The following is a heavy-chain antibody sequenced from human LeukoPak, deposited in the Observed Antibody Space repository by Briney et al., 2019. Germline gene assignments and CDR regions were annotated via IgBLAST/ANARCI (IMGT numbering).Heavy chain of an antibody. V-gene: IGHV4-34*01. CDR1: GGSFSGYY. CDR2: INHSGST. D-gene: IGHD2-2*01. J-gene: IGHJ3*02. Sequence: SETLSLTCAVYGGSFSGYYWSWIRQPPGKGLEWIGEINHSGSTNHNPSLKSRVTISVDTSKNQFSLKLSSVTAADTAVYYRVQSLTNDAFDIWGQGTMVTVSS. CDR3: VQSLTNDAFDI.